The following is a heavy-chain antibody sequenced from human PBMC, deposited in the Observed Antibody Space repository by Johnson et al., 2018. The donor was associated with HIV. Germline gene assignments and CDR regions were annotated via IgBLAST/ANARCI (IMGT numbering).Heavy chain of an antibody. CDR3: AKDFSFISGSSGGGFDI. D-gene: IGHD6-6*01. CDR1: GFTFDDYA. J-gene: IGHJ3*02. CDR2: ISWNSGFI. Sequence: LVESGGGLVQPGRSLRLSCAASGFTFDDYAMHWVRRAPGKGLEWVSGISWNSGFIGYADSVKGRFTISRDNAKNSLYLQMNSLRAEDTALYYCAKDFSFISGSSGGGFDIWGQGTMVTVSS. V-gene: IGHV3-9*01.